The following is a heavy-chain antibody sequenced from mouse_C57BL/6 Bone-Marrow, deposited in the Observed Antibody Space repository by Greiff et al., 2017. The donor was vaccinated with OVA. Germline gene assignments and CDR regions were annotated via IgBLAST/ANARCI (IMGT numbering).Heavy chain of an antibody. CDR1: GFTFSSYG. CDR2: ISSGGSYT. J-gene: IGHJ4*01. Sequence: EVQGVESGGDLVKPGGSLKLSCAASGFTFSSYGMSWVRQTPDKRLEWVATISSGGSYTYYPDSVKGRFTISRDNAKNTLYLQMSSLKSEDTAMYNCARGYYYAMDYWGQGTSVTVSS. V-gene: IGHV5-6*01. CDR3: ARGYYYAMDY.